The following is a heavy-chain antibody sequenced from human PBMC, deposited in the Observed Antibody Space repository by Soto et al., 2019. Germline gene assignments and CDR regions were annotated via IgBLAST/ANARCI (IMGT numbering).Heavy chain of an antibody. D-gene: IGHD6-13*01. CDR2: IWSDGGNK. CDR3: ARDQPGSGSWSSFTSDY. J-gene: IGHJ4*02. V-gene: IGHV3-33*01. CDR1: GFTFSTYG. Sequence: LRLSCAASGFTFSTYGMHWVRQAPGKGLEWVAVIWSDGGNKYYADSVKGRFTISRDSSKNTLYLQMSSLRAEDTAVYYCARDQPGSGSWSSFTSDYWGQGTLVTVSS.